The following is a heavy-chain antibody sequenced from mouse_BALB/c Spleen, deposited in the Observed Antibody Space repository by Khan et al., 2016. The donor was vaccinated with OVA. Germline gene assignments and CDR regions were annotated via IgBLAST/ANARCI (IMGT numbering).Heavy chain of an antibody. CDR1: GYIFTNYV. CDR2: INPYNGGT. Sequence: IQLVQSGPELVKPGASVKMSCKASGYIFTNYVLHWVKQKPGQGLEWIGYINPYNGGTKYNEKFKGKAALASDKSSITAYMELSSLTSDDSAVYYCARGNWQSYYFDFWGQGTNLTLSS. D-gene: IGHD4-1*01. V-gene: IGHV1S136*01. CDR3: ARGNWQSYYFDF. J-gene: IGHJ2*01.